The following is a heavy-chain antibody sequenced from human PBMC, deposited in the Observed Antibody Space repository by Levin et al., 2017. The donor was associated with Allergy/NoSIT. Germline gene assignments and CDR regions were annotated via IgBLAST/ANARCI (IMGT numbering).Heavy chain of an antibody. Sequence: PSETLSLTCSVSGGSISSRTYYWGWIRQSPGKGLEWIGSIYYSGSAYKNPSLKSRVTMSVDTSQNQFSLKLSSVTAADTAVYFCARCHFRGGTGSGSGWYDDWFDPWGQGTLVTVSS. D-gene: IGHD6-19*01. CDR2: IYYSGSA. CDR1: GGSISSRTYY. J-gene: IGHJ5*02. CDR3: ARCHFRGGTGSGSGWYDDWFDP. V-gene: IGHV4-39*07.